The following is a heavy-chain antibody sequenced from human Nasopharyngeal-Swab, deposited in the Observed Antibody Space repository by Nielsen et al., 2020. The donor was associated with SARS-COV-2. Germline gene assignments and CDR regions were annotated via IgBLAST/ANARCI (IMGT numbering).Heavy chain of an antibody. D-gene: IGHD5-12*01. J-gene: IGHJ6*03. CDR2: INHSGST. V-gene: IGHV4-34*01. CDR3: ARGKGGSHVDIVATITRRLYYYYYMDV. Sequence: WIRQPPGKGLEWIGEINHSGSTNYNPSLKSRVTISVDTSKNQFSLKLSSVTAADTAVYYCARGKGGSHVDIVATITRRLYYYYYMDVWGKGTTVTVSS.